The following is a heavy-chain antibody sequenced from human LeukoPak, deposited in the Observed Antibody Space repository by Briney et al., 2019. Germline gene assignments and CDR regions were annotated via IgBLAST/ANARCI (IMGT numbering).Heavy chain of an antibody. Sequence: GESLKISCKGSGYSFTSYWIGWVRQMPGKGLEWMGRIEPSDSYTNYSPSFQGHVTISADKSISTAYLQWSSLKASDTAMYYCARHPEGCSSTSCYADYYYGMDVWGKGTTVTVSS. CDR1: GYSFTSYW. CDR3: ARHPEGCSSTSCYADYYYGMDV. V-gene: IGHV5-10-1*01. D-gene: IGHD2-2*01. CDR2: IEPSDSYT. J-gene: IGHJ6*04.